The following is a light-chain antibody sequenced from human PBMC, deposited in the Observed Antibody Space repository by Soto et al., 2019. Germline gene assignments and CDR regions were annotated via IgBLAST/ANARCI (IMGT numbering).Light chain of an antibody. CDR1: QSISSW. V-gene: IGKV1-5*01. J-gene: IGKJ1*01. CDR3: KQYDGYSRT. CDR2: DAS. Sequence: DIQMTQSPSTLSASVGDRATITCRPSQSISSWLAWYQQKPGKAPKLLIYDASSLERGVPSRFSGSGSGTEFTLTISSLQTDDFATYYCKQYDGYSRTFGQGTKVDIK.